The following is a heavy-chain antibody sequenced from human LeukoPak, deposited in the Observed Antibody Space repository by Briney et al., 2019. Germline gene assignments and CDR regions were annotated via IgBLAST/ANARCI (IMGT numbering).Heavy chain of an antibody. V-gene: IGHV3-7*01. CDR2: INQDGSEK. J-gene: IGHJ4*02. D-gene: IGHD5-12*01. CDR3: ARDGGVSGYDLLDY. CDR1: GFTFSSFW. Sequence: GGSLRLSCAASGFTFSSFWITWVRQAPGKGLEWVANINQDGSEKYYVDSVKGRFTISRDNAKNSVYLQMNSLRAEDTAVYYCARDGGVSGYDLLDYWGQGTLVTVSS.